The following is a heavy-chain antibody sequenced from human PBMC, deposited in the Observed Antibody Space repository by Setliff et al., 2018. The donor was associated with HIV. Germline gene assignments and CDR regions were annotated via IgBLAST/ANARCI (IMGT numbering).Heavy chain of an antibody. CDR1: GGTFSTYS. V-gene: IGHV1-69*10. CDR3: ARFPGIAVSGTAGFDY. J-gene: IGHJ4*02. CDR2: IVPILRAT. Sequence: SVKVSCKASGGTFSTYSIHWLRQAPGQGLQWMGGIVPILRATTSAQKFKGRLSITADTSTSTAYMDLNSLKSEDTAIYYCARFPGIAVSGTAGFDYWGQGALVTVSS. D-gene: IGHD6-19*01.